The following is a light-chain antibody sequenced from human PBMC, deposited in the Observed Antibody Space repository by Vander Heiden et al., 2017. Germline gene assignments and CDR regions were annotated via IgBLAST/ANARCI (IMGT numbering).Light chain of an antibody. CDR1: QSLLHSNGYYY. V-gene: IGKV2-28*01. CDR2: LGS. J-gene: IGKJ5*01. Sequence: DIVMTQSPLSLPVTPGEPASISCRSSQSLLHSNGYYYLDWYLQKPGQSPQLLIYLGSNRASGVPDRFSGSGSGTDFTLKISRVEAEDVGVYYCMQALQTGTFGQGTRLEIK. CDR3: MQALQTGT.